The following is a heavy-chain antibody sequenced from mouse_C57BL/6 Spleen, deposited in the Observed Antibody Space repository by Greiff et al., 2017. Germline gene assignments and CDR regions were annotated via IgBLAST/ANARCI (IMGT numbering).Heavy chain of an antibody. CDR1: GYTFTDYY. V-gene: IGHV1-26*01. CDR2: INPNNGGT. Sequence: EVQLQQSGPELVTPGASVKISCKASGYTFTDYYMNWVKQSHGKSLEWIGDINPNNGGTSYNQKFKGKATLTVDKSSSTAYMELRSLTSEDSAVYYCASYYGYDDWYFDVWGTGTTVTVSS. J-gene: IGHJ1*03. D-gene: IGHD2-2*01. CDR3: ASYYGYDDWYFDV.